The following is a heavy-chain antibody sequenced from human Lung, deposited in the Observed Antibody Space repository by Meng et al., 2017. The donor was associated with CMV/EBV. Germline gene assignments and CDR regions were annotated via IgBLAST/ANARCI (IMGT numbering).Heavy chain of an antibody. CDR3: ASTNYDFWSGYWRGNFDY. J-gene: IGHJ4*02. Sequence: SETLSLXCTVSGGSISSSSYYWGWIRQPPGKGLEWIGSIYYSGSTYYNPSLKSRVTISVDTSKNQFSLKLSSVTAADTAVYYCASTNYDFWSGYWRGNFDYWGEGXLVTVSS. CDR1: GGSISSSSYY. D-gene: IGHD3-3*01. V-gene: IGHV4-39*07. CDR2: IYYSGST.